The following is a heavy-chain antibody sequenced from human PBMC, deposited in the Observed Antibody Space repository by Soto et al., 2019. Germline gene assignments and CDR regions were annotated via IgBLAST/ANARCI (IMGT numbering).Heavy chain of an antibody. CDR1: GGSISSGGYY. J-gene: IGHJ6*02. CDR2: IYYSGGT. CDR3: ARDHRGIYGMDV. Sequence: SETLSLTCTVSGGSISSGGYYWSWIRQHPGKGLEWIGYIYYSGGTYYNPSLKSRVTISVDTSKNQFSLKLSSVTAADTAVYYCARDHRGIYGMDVWGQGTTVTVSS. V-gene: IGHV4-31*03. D-gene: IGHD3-16*01.